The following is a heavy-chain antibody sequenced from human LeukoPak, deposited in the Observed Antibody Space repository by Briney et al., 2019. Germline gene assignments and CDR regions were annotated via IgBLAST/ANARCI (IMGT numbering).Heavy chain of an antibody. CDR3: ARVGSGLDY. CDR2: IYHSGST. CDR1: GYSISSGYY. J-gene: IGHJ4*02. Sequence: SETLSLTCTVSGYSISSGYYWGWIRQPPGKGLEWIGSIYHSGSTYYNPSLKSRVTISVDTSKNQFSLKLSSVTAADTAVYYCARVGSGLDYWGQGTLVTVSS. D-gene: IGHD2-15*01. V-gene: IGHV4-38-2*02.